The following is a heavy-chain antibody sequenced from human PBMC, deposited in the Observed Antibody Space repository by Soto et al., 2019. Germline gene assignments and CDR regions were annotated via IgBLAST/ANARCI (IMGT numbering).Heavy chain of an antibody. CDR3: ARDSSGWFELDP. V-gene: IGHV4-59*01. CDR1: GGSISSYY. CDR2: IYYSGST. D-gene: IGHD6-19*01. Sequence: QVQLQESGPGLVKPSETLSLTCTVSGGSISSYYWSWIRQPPGKGLEWIGYIYYSGSTNYNPSLTSRVTISVDTSKNQFSLKLSSVTAADTAVYYCARDSSGWFELDPWGQGTLVTVSS. J-gene: IGHJ5*02.